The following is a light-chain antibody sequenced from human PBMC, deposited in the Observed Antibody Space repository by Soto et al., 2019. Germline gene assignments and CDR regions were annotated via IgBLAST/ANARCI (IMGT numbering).Light chain of an antibody. V-gene: IGKV1-12*02. Sequence: DIQMTQSPSSVGDRVPITCRARQGISSWLAWYQQKPGKAPKLLIYAASSLQSWVPSRFSGSGSGTDVTLTISSLQAEDFATYYCQQANSFPWTFGQGTKVEIK. CDR1: QGISSW. CDR2: AAS. CDR3: QQANSFPWT. J-gene: IGKJ1*01.